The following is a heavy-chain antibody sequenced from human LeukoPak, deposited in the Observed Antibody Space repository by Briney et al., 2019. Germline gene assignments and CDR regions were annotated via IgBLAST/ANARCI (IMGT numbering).Heavy chain of an antibody. CDR1: GGSFSGYY. CDR3: ATSRWGRFGY. J-gene: IGHJ4*02. V-gene: IGHV4-34*01. CDR2: INHSGST. Sequence: PSETLSLTCAVYGGSFSGYYWSWIRQPPGKGLEWTGEINHSGSTNYNPSLKSRVTISVDTSKNQFSLKLSSVTAADTAVYYCATSRWGRFGYWGQGTLVTVSS. D-gene: IGHD1-26*01.